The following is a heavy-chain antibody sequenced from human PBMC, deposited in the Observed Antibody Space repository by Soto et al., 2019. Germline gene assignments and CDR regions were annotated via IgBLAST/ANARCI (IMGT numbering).Heavy chain of an antibody. CDR1: GGPIPSGGFY. D-gene: IGHD2-2*01. CDR3: ARGPSTSDGLDV. J-gene: IGHJ6*02. Sequence: SETLSLTCSVSGGPIPSGGFYWGWIRQHPGKGLEWIGYIYFSGNTYYNPSLKSRVTISIEKSKTQISLKLNSVTAADTAVYYCARGPSTSDGLDVWGQGTTVTVSS. V-gene: IGHV4-31*02. CDR2: IYFSGNT.